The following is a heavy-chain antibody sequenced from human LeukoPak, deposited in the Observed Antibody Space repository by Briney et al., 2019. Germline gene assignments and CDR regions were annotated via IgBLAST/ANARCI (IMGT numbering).Heavy chain of an antibody. J-gene: IGHJ4*02. CDR1: GGTFSSYA. CDR2: IIPIFGTA. D-gene: IGHD5-12*01. CDR3: ARGGYSGYDWPFDY. Sequence: SVKVSCKASGGTFSSYAISWARQAPGPGLEWMGGIIPIFGTANYAQKFQGRVTITTDESTSTAYMELSSLRSEDTAVYYCARGGYSGYDWPFDYWGQGTLVTVSS. V-gene: IGHV1-69*05.